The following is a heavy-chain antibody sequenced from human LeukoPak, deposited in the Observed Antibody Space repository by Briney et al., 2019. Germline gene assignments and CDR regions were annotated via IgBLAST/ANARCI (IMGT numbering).Heavy chain of an antibody. D-gene: IGHD3-10*01. CDR1: GFTFSSYW. V-gene: IGHV3-74*01. CDR2: INSDGSST. J-gene: IGHJ6*02. CDR3: ARDLWGEYYYYYYYGMDV. Sequence: GGSLRLSCAASGFTFSSYWMHWVRQPPGKGLVWVSRINSDGSSTNYADSVKGRFTISRDNSKNTLYLQMNSLRAEDTAVYYCARDLWGEYYYYYYYGMDVWGQGTTVTVSS.